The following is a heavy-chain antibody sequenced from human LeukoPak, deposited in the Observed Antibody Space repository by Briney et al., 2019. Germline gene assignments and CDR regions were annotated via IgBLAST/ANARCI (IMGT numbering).Heavy chain of an antibody. CDR1: GGSISSYY. V-gene: IGHV4-4*07. Sequence: PSETLSLTCTVSGGSISSYYWSWIRQPAGKGLEWIGRIYTSGSTNYNPSLKSRVTMSVDTSKNQFSLQLNSVTPEDTAVYYCARDIWFGERWFDPWGQGTLVTVSS. J-gene: IGHJ5*02. CDR3: ARDIWFGERWFDP. CDR2: IYTSGST. D-gene: IGHD3-10*01.